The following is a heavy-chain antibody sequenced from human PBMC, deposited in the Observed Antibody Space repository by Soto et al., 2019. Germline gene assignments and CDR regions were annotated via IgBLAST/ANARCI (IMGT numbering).Heavy chain of an antibody. CDR1: GFTFSSYS. J-gene: IGHJ4*02. D-gene: IGHD4-17*01. CDR3: ASLLTVTPGY. V-gene: IGHV3-48*01. CDR2: ISSSSSTI. Sequence: EVQLVESGGGLVQPGGSLRLSCAASGFTFSSYSMNWVRQAPGKGLEWVSYISSSSSTIYYADSVKGRFTISRDNAKNSLYLQMNSLRAEDTAVYYCASLLTVTPGYWGQGTLVTVSS.